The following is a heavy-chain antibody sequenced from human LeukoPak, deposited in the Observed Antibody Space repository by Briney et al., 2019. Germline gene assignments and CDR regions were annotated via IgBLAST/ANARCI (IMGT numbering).Heavy chain of an antibody. Sequence: GGSLRLSCTASRFTFSTYAMSWVRQAPGKGLEWVSSISGSGDTAYYTGSVKGRFTISRDNSKNALYLQMSSLRAEDTAVYYCAKSQRNDQQVVQRIDYWGQGTLVTVSS. V-gene: IGHV3-23*01. J-gene: IGHJ4*02. CDR2: ISGSGDTA. CDR3: AKSQRNDQQVVQRIDY. CDR1: RFTFSTYA. D-gene: IGHD2-2*01.